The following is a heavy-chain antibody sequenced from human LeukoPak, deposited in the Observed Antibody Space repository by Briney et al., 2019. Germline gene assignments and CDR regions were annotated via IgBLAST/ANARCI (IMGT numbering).Heavy chain of an antibody. Sequence: GASVKVSCKASGYTFTGYYMHWVRQAPGQGLEWMGWINPNSGGTNYAQKFQGRVTMTRDTSISTAYMELSRLRSDDTAVYYCASSGGLVTMVRSNDAFDIWGQGTMVTVSS. CDR3: ASSGGLVTMVRSNDAFDI. CDR2: INPNSGGT. CDR1: GYTFTGYY. J-gene: IGHJ3*02. V-gene: IGHV1-2*02. D-gene: IGHD3-10*01.